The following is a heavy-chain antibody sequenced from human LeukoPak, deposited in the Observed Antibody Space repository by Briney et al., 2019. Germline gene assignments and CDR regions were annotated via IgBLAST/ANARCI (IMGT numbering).Heavy chain of an antibody. J-gene: IGHJ6*03. CDR3: ARGVLGVRGVNPWDYYYYMDV. V-gene: IGHV4-61*05. Sequence: SETLSLTCTVSGGSISSSSYYWSWIRQPPGKGLEWIGYIYYSGSTNYNPSLKSRVTISVDTSKNQFSLKLSSVTAADTAVYYCARGVLGVRGVNPWDYYYYMDVWGKGTTVTISS. D-gene: IGHD3-10*01. CDR2: IYYSGST. CDR1: GGSISSSSYY.